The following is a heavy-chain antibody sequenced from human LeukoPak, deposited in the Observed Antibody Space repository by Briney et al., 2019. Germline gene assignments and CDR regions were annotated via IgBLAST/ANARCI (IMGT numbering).Heavy chain of an antibody. D-gene: IGHD3-9*01. V-gene: IGHV3-48*03. J-gene: IGHJ4*02. CDR2: ISSSGSTI. CDR1: GFTFSSYE. CDR3: AKDVSGYYEILTGCLDY. Sequence: GGSLRLSCAASGFTFSSYEMHWVRQAPGKGLEWVSYISSSGSTIYYADSVKGRFTISRDNSKNTLYLQMKSLRAEDTAVYYCAKDVSGYYEILTGCLDYWGQGALVTVSS.